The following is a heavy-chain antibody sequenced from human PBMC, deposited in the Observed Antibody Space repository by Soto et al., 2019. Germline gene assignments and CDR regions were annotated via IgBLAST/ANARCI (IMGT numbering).Heavy chain of an antibody. D-gene: IGHD3-22*01. CDR1: GFTFSSYW. J-gene: IGHJ5*02. Sequence: LRLSCAASGFTFSSYWMSWVRQAPAKGLEWVANIKQDGSEKYYVDSVKGRFTISRDNAKNSLYLQMNSLRAEDTAVYYCAITYYYDSSGPWGQGTLVTVSS. CDR2: IKQDGSEK. CDR3: AITYYYDSSGP. V-gene: IGHV3-7*02.